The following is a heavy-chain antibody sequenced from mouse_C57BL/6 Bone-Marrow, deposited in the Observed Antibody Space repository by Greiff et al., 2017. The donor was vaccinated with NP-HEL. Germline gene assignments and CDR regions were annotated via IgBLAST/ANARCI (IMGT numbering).Heavy chain of an antibody. D-gene: IGHD2-13*01. CDR3: ARWDYSMDY. CDR2: IYPGGGYT. J-gene: IGHJ4*01. Sequence: VKLVESGAELVRPGTSVKMSCKASGYTFTNYWIGWAKQRPGHGLEWIGDIYPGGGYTNYNEKFKGKATLTADKSSSTAYMQFSSLTSEDSAIYYCARWDYSMDYWGQGTSVTVSS. V-gene: IGHV1-63*01. CDR1: GYTFTNYW.